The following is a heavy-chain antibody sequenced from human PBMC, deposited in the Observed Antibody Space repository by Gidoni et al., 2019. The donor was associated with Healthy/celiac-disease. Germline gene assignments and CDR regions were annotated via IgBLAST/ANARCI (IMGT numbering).Heavy chain of an antibody. CDR1: GFTFSSYA. D-gene: IGHD1-7*01. Sequence: QVQLVESGGGVVQPGRSLRPSCAASGFTFSSYAMHWVRQAPGKGLEWVAVISYDGSNKYYADSVKGRFTISRDNSKNTLYLQMNSLRAEDTAVYYCARVPLPITGTLFDYWGQGTLVTVSS. CDR2: ISYDGSNK. CDR3: ARVPLPITGTLFDY. J-gene: IGHJ4*02. V-gene: IGHV3-30-3*01.